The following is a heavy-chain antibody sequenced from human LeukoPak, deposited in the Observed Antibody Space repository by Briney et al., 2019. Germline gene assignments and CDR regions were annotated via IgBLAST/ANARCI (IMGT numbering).Heavy chain of an antibody. Sequence: GGSLRLSCAASGFTFDDYVMSWVRQAPGKGLEWVSGINWHGGGIGYADSVKGRLTISRDNAKNSLYLQMNSLRAEDTAFYYCARELGYCSGGSCYFPFDYWGQGTLVTVSS. J-gene: IGHJ4*02. CDR2: INWHGGGI. D-gene: IGHD2-15*01. V-gene: IGHV3-20*04. CDR1: GFTFDDYV. CDR3: ARELGYCSGGSCYFPFDY.